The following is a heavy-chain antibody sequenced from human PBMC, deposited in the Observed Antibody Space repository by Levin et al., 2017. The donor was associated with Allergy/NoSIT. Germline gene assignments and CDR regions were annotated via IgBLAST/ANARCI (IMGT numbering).Heavy chain of an antibody. Sequence: GESLKISCAASGFTFSSYAMSWVRQAPGKGLEWVSVISGSGGTTYYADSVKGRFTISRDNSKNTLYLQMNSLRAEDTAVYYCAKLLGGVAAEKGFDPWGQGTLVTVSS. CDR3: AKLLGGVAAEKGFDP. J-gene: IGHJ5*02. CDR1: GFTFSSYA. V-gene: IGHV3-23*01. CDR2: ISGSGGTT. D-gene: IGHD2-8*02.